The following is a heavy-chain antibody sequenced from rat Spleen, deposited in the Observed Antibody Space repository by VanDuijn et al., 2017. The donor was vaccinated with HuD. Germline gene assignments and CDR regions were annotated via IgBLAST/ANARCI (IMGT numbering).Heavy chain of an antibody. CDR2: INTDGGST. CDR1: GFTFSSFW. J-gene: IGHJ2*01. V-gene: IGHV5-58*01. Sequence: EVQLVETGGGLVQPGRSLKLSCVASGFTFSSFWMYWIRQAPGKGLEWVSSINTDGGSTYYSDSVRGRFTMSRDNAENTICLQMNGLRSEDTATYYCTRPYLDYPGPHCFDYWGQGVMVTVSS. CDR3: TRPYLDYPGPHCFDY. D-gene: IGHD1-4*01.